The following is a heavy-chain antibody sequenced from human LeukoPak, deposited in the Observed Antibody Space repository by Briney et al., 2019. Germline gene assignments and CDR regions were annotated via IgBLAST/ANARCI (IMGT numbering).Heavy chain of an antibody. V-gene: IGHV4-34*01. CDR3: ARARLSPSYYYGSGSYGYYMDV. J-gene: IGHJ6*03. D-gene: IGHD3-10*01. CDR2: INHSGST. Sequence: PSETLSLTCAVYGGSFSGYYWSWIRQPPGKGLEWIGEINHSGSTNYNPSLKSRVTISVGTSKNQFSLKLSSVTAADTAVYYCARARLSPSYYYGSGSYGYYMDVWGKGTTVTVSS. CDR1: GGSFSGYY.